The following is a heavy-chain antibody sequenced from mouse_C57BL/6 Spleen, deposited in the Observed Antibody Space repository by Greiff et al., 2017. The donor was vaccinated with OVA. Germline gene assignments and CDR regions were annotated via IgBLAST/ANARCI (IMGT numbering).Heavy chain of an antibody. Sequence: QVQLQQPGAELVKPGASVKLSCKASGYTFTSYWMQWVKQRPGQGLEWIGEIDPSDSYTNYNQKFKGKATLTVDTSSSTAYMQRSSLTSEDSAVYYCARDGPRWGYFDYWGQGTTLTVSS. V-gene: IGHV1-50*01. D-gene: IGHD1-1*02. CDR3: ARDGPRWGYFDY. J-gene: IGHJ2*01. CDR2: IDPSDSYT. CDR1: GYTFTSYW.